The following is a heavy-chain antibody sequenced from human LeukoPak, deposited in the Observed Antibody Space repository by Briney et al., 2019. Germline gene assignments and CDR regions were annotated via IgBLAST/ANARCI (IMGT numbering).Heavy chain of an antibody. D-gene: IGHD6-13*01. CDR2: IGDSGGNT. CDR1: GFTFSNYA. Sequence: GGSLRLSCAASGFTFSNYAMSWVRQAPGRGLEWVATIGDSGGNTYYADSVKGRFTISRDNSKSTLHLQMNSLRAEGTAVYYCAKDRRYSNDAFDVWGQGTMVTVSS. CDR3: AKDRRYSNDAFDV. J-gene: IGHJ3*01. V-gene: IGHV3-23*01.